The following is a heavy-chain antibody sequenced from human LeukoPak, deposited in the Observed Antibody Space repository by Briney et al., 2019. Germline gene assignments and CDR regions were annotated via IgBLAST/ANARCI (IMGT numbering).Heavy chain of an antibody. CDR1: GYTFTSNY. CDR2: IHPSGGNT. J-gene: IGHJ4*02. V-gene: IGHV1-46*01. Sequence: AASVTVSCKASGYTFTSNYLHWVRQAPGQGLEWMGIIHPSGGNTNYAQKFQGRVAMTRDTSTSTVYMELSSLRSEDTAIYYCARDCSSIMCPGPVTDNWGQGTLVTVSS. D-gene: IGHD2-2*01. CDR3: ARDCSSIMCPGPVTDN.